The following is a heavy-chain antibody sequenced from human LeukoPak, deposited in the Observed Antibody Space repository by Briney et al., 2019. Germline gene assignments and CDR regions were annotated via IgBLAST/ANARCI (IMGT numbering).Heavy chain of an antibody. CDR3: ASLTTTSGWRSYYYYMDV. D-gene: IGHD6-19*01. Sequence: PSETLSLTCTVSGGSISSGDYYWSWIRQPPGKGLEWIGYIYYSGSTYYNPSLKSRVTISVDTSKNQFSLKLSSVTAADTAVYYCASLTTTSGWRSYYYYMDVWGKGTTVTVSS. CDR2: IYYSGST. CDR1: GGSISSGDYY. J-gene: IGHJ6*03. V-gene: IGHV4-30-4*08.